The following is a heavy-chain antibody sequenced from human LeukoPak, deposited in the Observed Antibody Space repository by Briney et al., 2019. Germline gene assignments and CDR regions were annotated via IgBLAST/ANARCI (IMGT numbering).Heavy chain of an antibody. CDR2: INPNSGGT. V-gene: IGHV1-2*02. J-gene: IGHJ5*02. Sequence: ASVKVSCKASGDTFTSYGISWVRQAPGQGLEWMGWINPNSGGTNYAQKFQGRVTMTRDTSISTAYMELSRLTSDDTAVYYCARALGYCSGGSCRRWFDPWGQGTLVTVSS. CDR3: ARALGYCSGGSCRRWFDP. CDR1: GDTFTSYG. D-gene: IGHD2-15*01.